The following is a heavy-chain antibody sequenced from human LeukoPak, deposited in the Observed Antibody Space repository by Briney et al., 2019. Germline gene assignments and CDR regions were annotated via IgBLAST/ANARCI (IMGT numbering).Heavy chain of an antibody. CDR1: GYTFTGYY. CDR2: INPNSGGT. CDR3: ARDVYCSSTSCPGGYYYMDV. V-gene: IGHV1-2*02. D-gene: IGHD2-2*01. J-gene: IGHJ6*03. Sequence: ASVKVSCKASGYTFTGYYMHWVRQAPGQGLEWMGWINPNSGGTNYAQKFQGRVTMTRDTSISTAYMELSRLRSDDTAVYYCARDVYCSSTSCPGGYYYMDVWGKGTTVTVSS.